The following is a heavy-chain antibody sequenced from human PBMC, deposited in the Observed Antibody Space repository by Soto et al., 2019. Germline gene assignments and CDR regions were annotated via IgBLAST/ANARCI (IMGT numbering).Heavy chain of an antibody. J-gene: IGHJ4*02. D-gene: IGHD2-2*01. CDR3: ARMDCSSNSCFHFDS. Sequence: PGESLKLSCEASGYTFTKYWVGWVRQLPGKGLEWMGIIYPGDSDTKYHPSFQGQVSISVDKSISTAYLQWNSLKASDSAIFYCARMDCSSNSCFHFDSWGQGTLVTVSS. V-gene: IGHV5-51*01. CDR1: GYTFTKYW. CDR2: IYPGDSDT.